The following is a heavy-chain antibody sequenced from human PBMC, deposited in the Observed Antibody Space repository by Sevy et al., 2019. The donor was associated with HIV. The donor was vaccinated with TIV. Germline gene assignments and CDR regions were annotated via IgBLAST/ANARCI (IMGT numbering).Heavy chain of an antibody. CDR2: MNPNSGNT. D-gene: IGHD6-13*01. CDR3: AGGPQQLVLGYYYYGMDV. CDR1: GYTFTSYD. V-gene: IGHV1-8*01. J-gene: IGHJ6*02. Sequence: ASVKVSCKASGYTFTSYDINWVRQATGQGLEWMGWMNPNSGNTGYAQKFQGRVTMTRNTSISTAYMELSSLRSEDTAVYYCAGGPQQLVLGYYYYGMDVWGQGTTVTVSS.